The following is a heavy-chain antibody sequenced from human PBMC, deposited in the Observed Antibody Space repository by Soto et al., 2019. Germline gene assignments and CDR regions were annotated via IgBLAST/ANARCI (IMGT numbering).Heavy chain of an antibody. CDR1: GFTFSSYS. CDR2: ISSSSSYI. Sequence: GGSLRLSCAASGFTFSSYSMNWVRQAPGKGLEWVSSISSSSSYIYYADSVKGRFTISRDNAKNSLYLQMNSLRAEDTAVYYCARDGRQLVPSDYWGQGTLVTVSS. J-gene: IGHJ4*02. V-gene: IGHV3-21*01. D-gene: IGHD6-6*01. CDR3: ARDGRQLVPSDY.